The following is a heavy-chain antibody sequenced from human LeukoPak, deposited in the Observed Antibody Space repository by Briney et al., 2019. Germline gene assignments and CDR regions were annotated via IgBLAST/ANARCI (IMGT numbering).Heavy chain of an antibody. CDR1: GYTFTSYG. V-gene: IGHV1-18*01. J-gene: IGHJ6*02. D-gene: IGHD3-3*01. Sequence: GASVKVSCKASGYTFTSYGISWVRQAPGQGLEWMGWISAYNGNTNYAQKLQGRVTMTTDTSTSTAYMELRSLRSDDTAVYYCARVYIPVFGVVIPDYYYYGMDVWGQGTTVTVSS. CDR2: ISAYNGNT. CDR3: ARVYIPVFGVVIPDYYYYGMDV.